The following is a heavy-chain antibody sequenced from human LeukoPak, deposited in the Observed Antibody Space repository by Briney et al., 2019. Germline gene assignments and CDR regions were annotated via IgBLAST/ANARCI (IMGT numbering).Heavy chain of an antibody. CDR3: ARERGYSGYEFDY. Sequence: PGGSLRLSCAASGFTFTSYSMNWVRQAPGKGLEWVSSISSSSSYIYCADSVKGRFTISRDNAKNSLYLQMNSLRAEDTAIYYCARERGYSGYEFDYWGQGTLVTVSS. CDR1: GFTFTSYS. D-gene: IGHD5-12*01. J-gene: IGHJ4*02. CDR2: ISSSSSYI. V-gene: IGHV3-21*01.